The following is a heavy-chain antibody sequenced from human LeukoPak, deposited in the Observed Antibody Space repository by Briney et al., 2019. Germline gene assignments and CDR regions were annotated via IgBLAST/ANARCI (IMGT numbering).Heavy chain of an antibody. CDR1: GGSFSGYY. CDR2: INHSGST. J-gene: IGHJ4*02. D-gene: IGHD2-15*01. Sequence: SETLSLTCAVYGGSFSGYYWSWIRQPPGKGLEWIGEINHSGSTNYNPSLKSRVTISVDTSKNQFSLKLSSVTAADTAVYYCARGGAAYCSGGSCYPFKYWSQGTLVTVSS. V-gene: IGHV4-34*01. CDR3: ARGGAAYCSGGSCYPFKY.